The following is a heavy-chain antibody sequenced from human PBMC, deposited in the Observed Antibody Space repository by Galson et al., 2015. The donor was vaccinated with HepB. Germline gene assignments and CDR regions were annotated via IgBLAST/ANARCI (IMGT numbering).Heavy chain of an antibody. CDR1: GFTFSDYY. CDR2: ISSSGSTI. CDR3: AGASSSRWYALGGN. Sequence: SLRLSCAASGFTFSDYYMSWIRQAPGKGLEWVSYISSSGSTIYYADSVKGRFTISRDNAKNTLYLQMNSLRVEDTAVYYCAGASSSRWYALGGNWGQGTLVTVSS. V-gene: IGHV3-11*01. J-gene: IGHJ4*02. D-gene: IGHD6-13*01.